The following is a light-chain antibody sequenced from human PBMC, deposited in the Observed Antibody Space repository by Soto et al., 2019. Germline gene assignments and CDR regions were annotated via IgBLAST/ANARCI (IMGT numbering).Light chain of an antibody. CDR1: QSISSY. V-gene: IGKV1D-13*01. J-gene: IGKJ3*01. CDR2: DAS. CDR3: QQYHNWPRFT. Sequence: IQMTQSPSSLSASVGDRVTITCRASQSISSYLNWYQQKPGKAPKLLIYDASSLESGVPSRFSGSGSGTEFTLTISSLQPDDFAVYYCQQYHNWPRFTFGPGTKVDIK.